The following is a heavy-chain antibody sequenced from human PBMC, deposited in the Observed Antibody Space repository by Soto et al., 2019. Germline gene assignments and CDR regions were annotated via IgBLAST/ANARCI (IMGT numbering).Heavy chain of an antibody. J-gene: IGHJ6*02. CDR1: GGSVSSNSAA. CDR2: TYYRSKWYN. Sequence: PSQTLSLTCASSGGSVSSNSAACNWIRQSPSRGLEWLGRTYYRSKWYNDYAVSVKSRITINPDTSKNQFSLQLNSVTPEDTAVYYCARGKDIVVVPAAISNGMDVWGQGTTVTVSS. D-gene: IGHD2-2*01. CDR3: ARGKDIVVVPAAISNGMDV. V-gene: IGHV6-1*01.